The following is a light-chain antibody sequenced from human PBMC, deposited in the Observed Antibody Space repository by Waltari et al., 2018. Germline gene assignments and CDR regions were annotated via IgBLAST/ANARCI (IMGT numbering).Light chain of an antibody. CDR3: QQSYSTPGYT. J-gene: IGKJ2*01. Sequence: DIQMTQSPSSLSASVGDRVTITCRASQSISSYLNWYQQKPGKAPKILIYAASSLQSGVPSRFSGSGSGTDFTLTISSLQPEDFATYYCQQSYSTPGYTFGQGTKLEIK. CDR1: QSISSY. V-gene: IGKV1-39*01. CDR2: AAS.